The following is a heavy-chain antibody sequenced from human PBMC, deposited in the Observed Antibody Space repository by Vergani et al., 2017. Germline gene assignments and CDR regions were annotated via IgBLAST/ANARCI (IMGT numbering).Heavy chain of an antibody. V-gene: IGHV4-4*03. CDR2: ICHTEDT. D-gene: IGHD3-10*01. Sequence: QGQLQESVPGLVKPPGTLSLTCAFSGDSISSNNCWTWVRQPPGKGLEWIGEICHTEDTKYSPSLKSRGTVSVDESRDLFSLRLNSVTAADTALYYCARHRGSGGFFPSSYFYGMDVWGQGTTVTVSS. J-gene: IGHJ6*02. CDR1: GDSISSNNC. CDR3: ARHRGSGGFFPSSYFYGMDV.